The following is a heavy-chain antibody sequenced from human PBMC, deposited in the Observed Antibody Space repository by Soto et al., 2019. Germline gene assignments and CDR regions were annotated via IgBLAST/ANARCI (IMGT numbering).Heavy chain of an antibody. CDR3: ARESGVSSSWAPFDY. CDR1: GYTFTSYY. Sequence: QVQLVQSGAEVKKPGASVKVSCKASGYTFTSYYMHWVRQAPGQGLEWMGIINPSGGRTSYAQKFQGRVTMTRDTSTSTVYMELSSLRSEDTAVYYCARESGVSSSWAPFDYWGQGTLVTVSS. V-gene: IGHV1-46*01. D-gene: IGHD6-13*01. CDR2: INPSGGRT. J-gene: IGHJ4*02.